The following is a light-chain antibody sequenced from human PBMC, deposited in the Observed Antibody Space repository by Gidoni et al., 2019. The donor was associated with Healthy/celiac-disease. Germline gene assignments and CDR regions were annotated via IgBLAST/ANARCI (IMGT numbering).Light chain of an antibody. CDR3: HQYNNWPPLT. CDR2: GAS. CDR1: HRVSSN. J-gene: IGKJ4*01. V-gene: IGKV3-15*01. Sequence: DIVMTQSPATLSVSPGERATLSCRASHRVSSNLAWYHHKPGQPPRLLIYGASPRPTGIPARFSGSGSWTEFTLTISSLQSEDFAVYYCHQYNNWPPLTFGGGTKVEIK.